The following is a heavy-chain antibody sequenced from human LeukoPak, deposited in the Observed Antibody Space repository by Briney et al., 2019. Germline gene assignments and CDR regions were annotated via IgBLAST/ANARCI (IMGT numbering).Heavy chain of an antibody. CDR1: GGTFSSYA. V-gene: IGHV1-69*05. CDR3: ARVGREYSSSWSNIDY. CDR2: IIPIFGTA. Sequence: ASVKVSCKASGGTFSSYAISWVRQAPGQGLEWMGGIIPIFGTANYAQKFQGRVTITTDESTSTAYMELSSPRSEDTAVYYCARVGREYSSSWSNIDYWGQGTLVTVSS. D-gene: IGHD6-13*01. J-gene: IGHJ4*02.